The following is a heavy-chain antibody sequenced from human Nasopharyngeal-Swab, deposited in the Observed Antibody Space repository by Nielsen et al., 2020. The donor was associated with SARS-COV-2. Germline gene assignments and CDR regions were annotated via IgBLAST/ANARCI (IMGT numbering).Heavy chain of an antibody. Sequence: SETLSLTCTVSGGSISSSSYYWGWIRQPPGKGLEWIGSIYYSGSTYYNPSLKSRVTMSVDTSKNQFSLKLSSVTAADTAVYYCARGWDCSGGSCYSGYYYYGMDVWGQGTTVTVSS. CDR3: ARGWDCSGGSCYSGYYYYGMDV. CDR1: GGSISSSSYY. V-gene: IGHV4-39*01. J-gene: IGHJ6*02. D-gene: IGHD2-15*01. CDR2: IYYSGST.